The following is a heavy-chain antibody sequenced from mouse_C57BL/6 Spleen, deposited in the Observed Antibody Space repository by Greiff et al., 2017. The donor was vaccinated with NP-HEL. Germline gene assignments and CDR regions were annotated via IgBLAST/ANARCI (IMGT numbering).Heavy chain of an antibody. Sequence: VQLQQPGAELVKPGASVKVSCKASGYTFTSYWMHWVKQRPGQGLEWIGRIHPSDSDTNYNQKFKGKATLTVDKSSSTAYMQLSSLTSEDSAVYYCAGIYYDYDAFAYWGQGTLVTVSA. CDR2: IHPSDSDT. CDR1: GYTFTSYW. D-gene: IGHD2-4*01. CDR3: AGIYYDYDAFAY. J-gene: IGHJ3*01. V-gene: IGHV1-74*01.